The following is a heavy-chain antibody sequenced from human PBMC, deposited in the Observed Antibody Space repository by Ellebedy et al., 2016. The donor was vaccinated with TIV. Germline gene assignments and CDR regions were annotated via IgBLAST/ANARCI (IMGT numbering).Heavy chain of an antibody. CDR1: GGSISSSSYY. J-gene: IGHJ4*02. CDR2: IYYSGST. V-gene: IGHV4-39*01. D-gene: IGHD1-1*01. Sequence: SETLSLXXTVSGGSISSSSYYWGWIRQPPGKGLEWIGSIYYSGSTYYNPSLKSRVTISVDTSKNQFSLKLSSVTAADTAVYYCARQDWNDGDYWGQGTLVTVSS. CDR3: ARQDWNDGDY.